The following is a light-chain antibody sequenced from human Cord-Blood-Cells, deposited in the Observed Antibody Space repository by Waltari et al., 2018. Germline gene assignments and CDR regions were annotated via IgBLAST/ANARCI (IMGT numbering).Light chain of an antibody. CDR1: SRDVGSYNL. Sequence: QSALTQPASVSGSPGQSITISCTGTSRDVGSYNLVSWYQQHPVKAPKLMIYEGSKRPSGVSNRFSGSKSGNTASLTISALQAEDEADYYCCSYAASHVVFGGGTKLTVL. CDR2: EGS. CDR3: CSYAASHVV. V-gene: IGLV2-23*01. J-gene: IGLJ2*01.